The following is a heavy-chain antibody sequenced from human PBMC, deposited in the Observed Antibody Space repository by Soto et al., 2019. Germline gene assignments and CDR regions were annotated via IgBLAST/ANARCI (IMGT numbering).Heavy chain of an antibody. J-gene: IGHJ4*02. CDR1: GFTFSDHY. V-gene: IGHV3-72*01. D-gene: IGHD5-12*01. CDR2: TRNKANSYTT. Sequence: EVQLVESGGGLVQPGGSLRLSCAASGFTFSDHYMDWVRQAPGKGLEWVGRTRNKANSYTTEYAASVKGRFTISRDDSKNSLYLQMNSLKTEDTAVYYCARERAGWGYSSYDYTGPFDYWGQGTLVTVSS. CDR3: ARERAGWGYSSYDYTGPFDY.